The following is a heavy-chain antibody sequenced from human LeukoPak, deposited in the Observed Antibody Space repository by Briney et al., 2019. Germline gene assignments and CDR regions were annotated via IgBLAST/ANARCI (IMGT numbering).Heavy chain of an antibody. V-gene: IGHV3-21*03. CDR3: ARDEGFCSGGRCHISGFDY. CDR1: GFIFSTYG. J-gene: IGHJ4*02. D-gene: IGHD2-15*01. Sequence: GGSLRLSCAASGFIFSTYGMNWVRQAPGKGLEWVSSISSSSSYIYYADSVKGRFTISRHNAKNSLYLEMNSLRAEDTAVYYCARDEGFCSGGRCHISGFDYWGQGILVTVSS. CDR2: ISSSSSYI.